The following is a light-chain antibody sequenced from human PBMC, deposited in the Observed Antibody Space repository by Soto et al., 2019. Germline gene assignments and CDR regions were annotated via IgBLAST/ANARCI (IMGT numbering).Light chain of an antibody. J-gene: IGKJ1*01. CDR2: GAS. CDR1: QSVGNF. CDR3: QQYNNWPPTWT. V-gene: IGKV3-15*01. Sequence: EVVLTQSPAILSLSPGERATLSCRASQSVGNFLTWYQQKPGQAPRLLIYGASTRATGIPARFSGSGSGTEFTLTISSLQSEDFAVYYCQQYNNWPPTWTFGQGTKVDIK.